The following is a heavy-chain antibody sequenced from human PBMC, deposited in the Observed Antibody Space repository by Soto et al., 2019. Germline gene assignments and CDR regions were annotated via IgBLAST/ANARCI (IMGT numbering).Heavy chain of an antibody. D-gene: IGHD1-1*01. V-gene: IGHV1-18*01. Sequence: ASVKVSCKASGYTFTSYGISWVRQAPGQGLEWMGWISAYNGNTNYAQKLQGRVTMTTDTSTSTAYMELRSLRSDDTAVYYCARDLRPTTGTTDLDYWGQGTLVTVSS. CDR3: ARDLRPTTGTTDLDY. CDR1: GYTFTSYG. J-gene: IGHJ4*02. CDR2: ISAYNGNT.